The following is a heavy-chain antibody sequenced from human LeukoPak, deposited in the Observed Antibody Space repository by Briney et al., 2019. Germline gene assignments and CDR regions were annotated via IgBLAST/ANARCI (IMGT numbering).Heavy chain of an antibody. J-gene: IGHJ4*02. Sequence: SETLSLTCTVSGGSISSSSYYWGWIRQPPGKGLEWIGSIYYSGSTYYNPSLKSRVAISVDTSKNQFSLKLSSVTAADTAVYYCARLAYGGPDYWGQGTLVTVSS. D-gene: IGHD4-23*01. CDR2: IYYSGST. V-gene: IGHV4-39*01. CDR1: GGSISSSSYY. CDR3: ARLAYGGPDY.